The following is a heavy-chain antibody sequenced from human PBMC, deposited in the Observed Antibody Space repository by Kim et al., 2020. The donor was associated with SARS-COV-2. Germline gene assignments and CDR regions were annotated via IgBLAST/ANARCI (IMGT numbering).Heavy chain of an antibody. Sequence: GGSLRLSCAASGFTFSSYGMHWVRQAPGKGLEWVAVIWYDGSNKYYADSVKGRFTISRDNSKNTLYLQMNSLRAEDTAVYYCARDGILSSENWDAFDIWGQGTMVTVSS. CDR2: IWYDGSNK. D-gene: IGHD3-22*01. CDR1: GFTFSSYG. V-gene: IGHV3-33*01. CDR3: ARDGILSSENWDAFDI. J-gene: IGHJ3*02.